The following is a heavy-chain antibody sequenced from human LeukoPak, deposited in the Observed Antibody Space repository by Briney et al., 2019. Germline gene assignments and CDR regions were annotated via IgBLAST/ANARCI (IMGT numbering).Heavy chain of an antibody. CDR1: GYTFSSYH. V-gene: IGHV1-46*01. CDR2: INPSFNPGVDVT. Sequence: GASVKVSCKASGYTFSSYHIHWVRQAPGQGLEWMGKINPSFNPGVDVTSYAQKFQGRVTMTRDTSTNTVYMELSSLRSEDTAVYYCARDPYCRSTSCYWGSRDYYYMDVWGKGTTVTVSS. D-gene: IGHD2-2*01. J-gene: IGHJ6*03. CDR3: ARDPYCRSTSCYWGSRDYYYMDV.